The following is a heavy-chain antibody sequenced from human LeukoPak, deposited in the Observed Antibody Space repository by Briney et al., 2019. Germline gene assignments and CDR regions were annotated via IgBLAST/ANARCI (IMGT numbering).Heavy chain of an antibody. J-gene: IGHJ4*02. V-gene: IGHV3-23*01. CDR3: AKDLYGDYGDDY. D-gene: IGHD4-17*01. CDR2: ISGSGDST. CDR1: GFTFSIYA. Sequence: GGSLRLSCSASGFTFSIYAMSWVRQAPGKGLEWVSLISGSGDSTYYADSVKGRFTISRDNSKNTLYLQMNSLRAEDTAVYYCAKDLYGDYGDDYWGQGTLVTVSS.